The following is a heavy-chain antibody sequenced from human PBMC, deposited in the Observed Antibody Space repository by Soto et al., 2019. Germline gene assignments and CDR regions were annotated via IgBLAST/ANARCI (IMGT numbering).Heavy chain of an antibody. J-gene: IGHJ4*02. CDR1: GYTFSTYY. Sequence: ASVKVSCQASGYTFSTYYMHWVRQAPVQGLEWMGRINLSGASTTYARKFQGRVTVTRDTSTSTVYMELTSLTSEDTAVYYCARGSSGWFFGLYETDYWGPGTLVTVSS. V-gene: IGHV1-46*01. CDR2: INLSGAST. CDR3: ARGSSGWFFGLYETDY. D-gene: IGHD6-19*01.